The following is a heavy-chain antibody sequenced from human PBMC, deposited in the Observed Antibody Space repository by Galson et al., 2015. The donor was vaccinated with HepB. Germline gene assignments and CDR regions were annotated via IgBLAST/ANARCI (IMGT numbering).Heavy chain of an antibody. CDR3: ARGGGVAATYYLHY. Sequence: SLRLSCAASGFTVSSNYMSWVRQAPGKGLEWVSVIHSGGSTYYADSVKGRFTISRHNSKNTLYLQMNSLRAEDTAVYYCARGGGVAATYYLHYWGQGTLVTVSS. CDR1: GFTVSSNY. V-gene: IGHV3-53*04. D-gene: IGHD2-15*01. CDR2: IHSGGST. J-gene: IGHJ4*02.